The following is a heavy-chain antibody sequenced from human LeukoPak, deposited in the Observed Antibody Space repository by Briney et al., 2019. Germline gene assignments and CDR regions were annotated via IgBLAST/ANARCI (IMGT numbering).Heavy chain of an antibody. CDR2: IYWNDDK. CDR1: GFSLSTSGVG. Sequence: KESGPTLVKPTQTLTLTCTFSGFSLSTSGVGVGWIRQPPGKALEWLALIYWNDDKRYSPSLKSRLTITKDTSKNQVVLTMTNMDPVDTATYYCARLYYYDSSGYSDYWGQGTLVTVSS. CDR3: ARLYYYDSSGYSDY. J-gene: IGHJ4*02. D-gene: IGHD3-22*01. V-gene: IGHV2-5*01.